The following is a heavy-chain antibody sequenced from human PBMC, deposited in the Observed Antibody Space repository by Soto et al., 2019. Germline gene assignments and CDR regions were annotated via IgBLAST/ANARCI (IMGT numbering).Heavy chain of an antibody. D-gene: IGHD4-17*01. Sequence: PSETLSLTCIVSGGSVTNSSYYWGWIRQSPGKGLEWIGSVYYRGRSYSKSSVKSRVTISVDTSKNRFSLSLNSVTASDTAVYFCVSQRTTVPTQAYFDYWGPGALVTVSS. CDR2: VYYRGRS. J-gene: IGHJ4*02. V-gene: IGHV4-39*01. CDR3: VSQRTTVPTQAYFDY. CDR1: GGSVTNSSYY.